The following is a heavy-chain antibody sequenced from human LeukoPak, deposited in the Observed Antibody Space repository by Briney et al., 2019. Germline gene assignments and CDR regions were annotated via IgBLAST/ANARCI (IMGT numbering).Heavy chain of an antibody. J-gene: IGHJ4*02. D-gene: IGHD3-9*01. CDR1: GGSISRGGYY. Sequence: SQTLSLTCTVSGGSISRGGYYWSWIRQPPGKGLEWIGYIYHTGSTYYSPSLKSRVTMSVDRSKNQFSLKLNSVTAADTAVYYCASYDILTNNYFDYWGQGALVTVSS. CDR3: ASYDILTNNYFDY. CDR2: IYHTGST. V-gene: IGHV4-30-2*01.